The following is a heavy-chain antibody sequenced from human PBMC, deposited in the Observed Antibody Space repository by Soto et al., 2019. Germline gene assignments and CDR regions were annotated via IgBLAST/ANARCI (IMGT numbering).Heavy chain of an antibody. D-gene: IGHD3-22*01. V-gene: IGHV1-18*01. CDR2: ISAYNGNT. CDR3: ARDAYDSSGYGVGFDY. Sequence: GASVKVSCKASGYTFTSYGSSWVRQAPGQGLEWMGWISAYNGNTNYAQKLQGRVTMTTDTSTSTAYMELRSLRSDDTAVYYCARDAYDSSGYGVGFDYWGQGTLVTVSS. J-gene: IGHJ4*02. CDR1: GYTFTSYG.